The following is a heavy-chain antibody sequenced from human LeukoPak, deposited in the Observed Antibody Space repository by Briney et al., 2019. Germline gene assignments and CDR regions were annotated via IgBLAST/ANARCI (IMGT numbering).Heavy chain of an antibody. CDR3: ASGRTDYDILTGLTPPPFDY. Sequence: GGSLRLSCAASGFTFSSYAMTWVRQAPGKGLEWVSAISGSGGSTYYADSVRGRFTISRDNSKNTLYLQMNSLRAEDTAVYYCASGRTDYDILTGLTPPPFDYWGQGTLVTVSS. CDR1: GFTFSSYA. V-gene: IGHV3-23*01. J-gene: IGHJ4*02. D-gene: IGHD3-9*01. CDR2: ISGSGGST.